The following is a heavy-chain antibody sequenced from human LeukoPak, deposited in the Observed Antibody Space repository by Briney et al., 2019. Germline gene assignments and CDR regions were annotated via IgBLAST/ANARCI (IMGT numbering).Heavy chain of an antibody. CDR3: ARDRLGDYDHSGYYDK. J-gene: IGHJ4*02. D-gene: IGHD3-22*01. CDR2: VCDSGRTI. Sequence: GGSLRLSCAASGFTFSDYYMSWIRQAPGKGLEGVSYVCDSGRTIYYADSVKGRFTISSDNAKNSVYLQMNNLGAEDTAVYYCARDRLGDYDHSGYYDKWGQGTLVTVSS. V-gene: IGHV3-11*01. CDR1: GFTFSDYY.